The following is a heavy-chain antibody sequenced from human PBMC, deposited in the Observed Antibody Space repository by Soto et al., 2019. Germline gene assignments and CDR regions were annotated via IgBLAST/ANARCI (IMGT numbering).Heavy chain of an antibody. CDR1: GYSFTSYW. V-gene: IGHV5-51*01. D-gene: IGHD5-12*01. CDR2: IYPGDSDT. CDR3: ARRKVATYNWFDP. Sequence: GESLKISCKGSGYSFTSYWIGWVRQMPGKGLEWMGIIYPGDSDTRYSPSFQGQVTISAVKSISTAYLQWSSLKASDTAMYYCARRKVATYNWFDPWDQGTLVTVSS. J-gene: IGHJ5*02.